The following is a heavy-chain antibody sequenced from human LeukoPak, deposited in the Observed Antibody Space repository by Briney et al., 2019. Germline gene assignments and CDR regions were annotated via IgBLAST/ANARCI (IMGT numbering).Heavy chain of an antibody. Sequence: PSGTLSLTCTVSGGSISSSSYYWGWIRQPPGKGLEWIGSIYYSGSTYYNPSLKSRVTISVDTSKNQFSLKLSSVTAADTAAYYCARHPPLTMFDYWGQGTLVTVSS. J-gene: IGHJ4*02. CDR2: IYYSGST. D-gene: IGHD3-10*02. CDR1: GGSISSSSYY. CDR3: ARHPPLTMFDY. V-gene: IGHV4-39*01.